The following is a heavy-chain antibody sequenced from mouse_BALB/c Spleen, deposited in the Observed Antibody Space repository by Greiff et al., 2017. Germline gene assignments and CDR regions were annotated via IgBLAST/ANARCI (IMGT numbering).Heavy chain of an antibody. CDR3: ARYYYGSSYDAMDY. CDR2: ISYSGST. V-gene: IGHV3-2*02. CDR1: GYSITSDYA. J-gene: IGHJ4*01. Sequence: EVKLMESGPGLVKPSQSLSLTCTVTGYSITSDYAWNWIRQFPGNKLEWMGYISYSGSTSYNPSLKSRISITRDTSKNQFFLQLNSVTTEDTATYYCARYYYGSSYDAMDYWGQGTSVTVSS. D-gene: IGHD1-1*01.